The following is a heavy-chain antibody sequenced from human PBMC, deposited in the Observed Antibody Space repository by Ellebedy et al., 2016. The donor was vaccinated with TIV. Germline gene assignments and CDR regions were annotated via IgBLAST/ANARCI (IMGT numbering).Heavy chain of an antibody. J-gene: IGHJ4*02. D-gene: IGHD1-1*01. CDR3: VRSGTTGRH. CDR2: INSDGSSA. Sequence: GESLKISCAASGFTFSAYWMHWVRQIPGKGLVWISLINSDGSSAMYADSVKGRFTISRDNARNTLYLQMSSLRAEDTAVYYCVRSGTTGRHWGQGTLVTVSS. V-gene: IGHV3-74*03. CDR1: GFTFSAYW.